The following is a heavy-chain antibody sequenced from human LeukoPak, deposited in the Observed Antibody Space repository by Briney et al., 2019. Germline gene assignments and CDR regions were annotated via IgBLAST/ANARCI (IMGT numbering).Heavy chain of an antibody. CDR1: GFTFSSYA. CDR3: AKVTSWEGDYFDY. V-gene: IGHV3-30*04. J-gene: IGHJ4*02. D-gene: IGHD1-26*01. Sequence: GGSLRLSCAASGFTFSSYAMHWVRQAPGKGLEWVAVISYDGSNKYYADSVKGRFTISRDNSKNTLYLQMNSLRAEDTAVYYCAKVTSWEGDYFDYWGQGTLATVSS. CDR2: ISYDGSNK.